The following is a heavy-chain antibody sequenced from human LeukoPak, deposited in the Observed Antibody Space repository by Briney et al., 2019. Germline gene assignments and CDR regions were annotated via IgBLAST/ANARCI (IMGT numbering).Heavy chain of an antibody. V-gene: IGHV3-7*01. CDR2: IKQDGSEK. CDR3: ARGCTMVRGVMGGGCSDY. J-gene: IGHJ4*02. Sequence: GGSLRLSCAASGFTFSSYWMSWGRQAPGKGLEWVSNIKQDGSEKYYVDSVKGRFTISRDNAKNSLYLQMNSLRAEDTAVYYCARGCTMVRGVMGGGCSDYWGQGTLVTVSS. CDR1: GFTFSSYW. D-gene: IGHD3-10*01.